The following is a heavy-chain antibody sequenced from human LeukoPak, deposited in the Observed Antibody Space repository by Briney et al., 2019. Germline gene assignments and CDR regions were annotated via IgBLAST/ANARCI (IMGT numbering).Heavy chain of an antibody. CDR1: GLTFSSYS. D-gene: IGHD4-17*01. Sequence: GGSLRLSCAASGLTFSSYSMNWVRQAPGKGLEWVSSISSSSSYIYYADSVKGRFTISRDNAKNSLYLQMNSLRAEDTAVYYCARDAYGDYVFDYWGQGTLVTVSS. CDR3: ARDAYGDYVFDY. J-gene: IGHJ4*02. V-gene: IGHV3-21*01. CDR2: ISSSSSYI.